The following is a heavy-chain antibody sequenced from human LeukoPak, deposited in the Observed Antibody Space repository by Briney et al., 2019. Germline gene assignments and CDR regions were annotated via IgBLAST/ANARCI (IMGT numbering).Heavy chain of an antibody. J-gene: IGHJ4*02. Sequence: GGSLRLSCAASGFNFDDCGMTWVRQAPGRGLEWVSGVNWSGSSTNYADSVKGRFTISRDSATNSLYLQMNSLRAEDTALYYCARAHNYDGRDYYYAFSDYWGQGTLVTVSS. CDR1: GFNFDDCG. CDR2: VNWSGSST. CDR3: ARAHNYDGRDYYYAFSDY. V-gene: IGHV3-20*04. D-gene: IGHD3-22*01.